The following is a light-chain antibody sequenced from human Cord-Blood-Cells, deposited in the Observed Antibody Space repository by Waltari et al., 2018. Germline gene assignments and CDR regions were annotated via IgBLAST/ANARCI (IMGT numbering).Light chain of an antibody. CDR2: EVS. V-gene: IGLV2-14*01. CDR1: SSDVAGYNY. J-gene: IGLJ1*01. CDR3: SSYTSSSTYV. Sequence: QSALTQPASESGSPGQAITISCPGTSSDVAGYNYVSWYQQHPGKAPKLMIYEVSNRPSGVSNRCSGSKSGNTASLTISGLQAEDEADYYCSSYTSSSTYVFGTGTKVTVL.